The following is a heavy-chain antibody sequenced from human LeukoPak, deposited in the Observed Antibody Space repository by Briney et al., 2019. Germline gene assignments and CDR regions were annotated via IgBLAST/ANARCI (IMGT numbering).Heavy chain of an antibody. V-gene: IGHV4-34*01. CDR1: GGSFSGYY. CDR2: ISHSGST. Sequence: SSETLSLTCAVYGGSFSGYYWSWIRQPPGKGLEWIGEISHSGSTNYNPSLKSRVTISVDTSKNQFSLKLSSVTAADTAVYYCARDSPSDYFDYWGQGTLVTVSS. D-gene: IGHD2-2*01. J-gene: IGHJ4*02. CDR3: ARDSPSDYFDY.